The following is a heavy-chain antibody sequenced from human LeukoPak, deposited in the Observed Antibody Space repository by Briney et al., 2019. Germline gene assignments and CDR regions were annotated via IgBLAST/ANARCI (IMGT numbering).Heavy chain of an antibody. CDR1: GGSISSYY. V-gene: IGHV4-59*01. CDR3: ARGSDRGYYYYYGMDV. CDR2: ICYSGST. Sequence: PSETLSLTCTVSGGSISSYYWSWIRQPPGKGLEWIGYICYSGSTNYNPSLKSRVTISVDTSKNQFSLKLSSVTAADTAVYYCARGSDRGYYYYYGMDVWGKGTTVTVSS. D-gene: IGHD3-10*01. J-gene: IGHJ6*04.